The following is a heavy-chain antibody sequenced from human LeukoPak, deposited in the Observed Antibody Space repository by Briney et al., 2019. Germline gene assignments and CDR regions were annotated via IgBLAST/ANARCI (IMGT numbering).Heavy chain of an antibody. J-gene: IGHJ4*02. CDR1: GGSISSISYY. CDR3: ARRGHSIA. Sequence: PSETLSLTCTISGGSISSISYYWGWIRQPPGKGLEWIGSIYYTGSTYYNPSLKSRVTVSVDTSKNQFSLNLRSVTAADTAVYYCARRGHSIAWGQGTLVTVSS. D-gene: IGHD2/OR15-2a*01. CDR2: IYYTGST. V-gene: IGHV4-39*01.